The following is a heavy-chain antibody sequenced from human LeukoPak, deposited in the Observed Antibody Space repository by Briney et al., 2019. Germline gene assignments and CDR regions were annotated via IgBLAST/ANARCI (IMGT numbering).Heavy chain of an antibody. CDR2: IYSGGST. V-gene: IGHV3-53*01. CDR3: TRDGYKGGGFDI. Sequence: GGSLRLSCAASGFTVSRNYMNWVRQAPGKGLEWVSVIYSGGSTYYADSVKGRFIISRDNSKNALYLQMNSLRAEDTAVYYCTRDGYKGGGFDIWGQGTMVTVSS. D-gene: IGHD5-24*01. CDR1: GFTVSRNY. J-gene: IGHJ3*02.